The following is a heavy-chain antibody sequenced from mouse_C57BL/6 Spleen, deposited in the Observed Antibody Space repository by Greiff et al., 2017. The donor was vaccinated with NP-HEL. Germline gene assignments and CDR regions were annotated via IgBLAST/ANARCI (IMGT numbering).Heavy chain of an antibody. D-gene: IGHD1-1*01. CDR3: ARSHYGSSYGYFDV. J-gene: IGHJ1*03. CDR1: GFTFTDYY. CDR2: IRNKANGYTT. Sequence: EVMLVESGGGLVQPGGSLSLSCAASGFTFTDYYMSWVRQPPGKALEWLGFIRNKANGYTTEYSASVKGRFTISRDNSQSILYLQMNALRAEDSATYYCARSHYGSSYGYFDVWGTGTTVTVSS. V-gene: IGHV7-3*01.